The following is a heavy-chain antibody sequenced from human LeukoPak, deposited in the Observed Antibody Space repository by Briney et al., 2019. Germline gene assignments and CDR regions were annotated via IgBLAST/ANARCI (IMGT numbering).Heavy chain of an antibody. J-gene: IGHJ4*02. CDR3: ARVHYYDSSGAYFDY. V-gene: IGHV4-30-2*01. Sequence: PSETLSLTCAVSGGSISSGGYSWSWIRQPPGKGLEWIGYIYHSGSTYYNPSLKSRVTISVDRSKNQFSLKLSSVTAADTAVYYCARVHYYDSSGAYFDYWGQGTLVTVSS. CDR1: GGSISSGGYS. CDR2: IYHSGST. D-gene: IGHD3-22*01.